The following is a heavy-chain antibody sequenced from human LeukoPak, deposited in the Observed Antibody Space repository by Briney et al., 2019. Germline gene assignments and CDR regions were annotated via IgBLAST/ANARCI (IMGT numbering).Heavy chain of an antibody. D-gene: IGHD3-9*01. CDR2: ISYDGSNK. J-gene: IGHJ3*02. CDR3: AKVRYFGPSAFDI. Sequence: SGGSLRLSCAASGFTFSTYAMHWVRQAPGKGLDWVAVISYDGSNKYYADSVKGRFTISRDNSKNTLYLQMNSLRAEDTAVYYCAKVRYFGPSAFDIWGQGTMVTVSS. V-gene: IGHV3-30*18. CDR1: GFTFSTYA.